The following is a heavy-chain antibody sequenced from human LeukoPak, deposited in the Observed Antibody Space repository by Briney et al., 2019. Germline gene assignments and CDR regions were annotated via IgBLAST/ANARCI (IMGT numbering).Heavy chain of an antibody. D-gene: IGHD6-19*01. CDR2: INPNSGGT. V-gene: IGHV1-2*02. CDR1: GYTLTGYY. J-gene: IGHJ4*02. CDR3: AIDYSSGWSMDY. Sequence: ASVKVSCKASGYTLTGYYMHWVRQAPGQGLEWMGWINPNSGGTNYAQKFQGSVTMTRDTATSTAYMELSRLRSDDTAVYYCAIDYSSGWSMDYWGRGTLVTVSS.